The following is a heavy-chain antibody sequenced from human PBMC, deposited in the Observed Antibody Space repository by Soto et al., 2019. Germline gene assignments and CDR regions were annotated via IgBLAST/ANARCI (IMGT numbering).Heavy chain of an antibody. D-gene: IGHD6-6*01. Sequence: GASVKVSCKASGYTFTSYCISWVRQAPGQGLEWMGWISAYNGNTNYVQKLQGRVTMTTDTSTSTAYMELRSLGSDDTAVYYCARDRVAARFFDYYYGMDVWGQGTTVNVSS. V-gene: IGHV1-18*01. J-gene: IGHJ6*02. CDR1: GYTFTSYC. CDR3: ARDRVAARFFDYYYGMDV. CDR2: ISAYNGNT.